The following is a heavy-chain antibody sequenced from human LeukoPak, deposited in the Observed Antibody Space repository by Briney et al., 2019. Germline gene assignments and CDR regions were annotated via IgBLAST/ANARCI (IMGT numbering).Heavy chain of an antibody. CDR2: IYYSGST. Sequence: PAETLTLTCTVSGGSISSYYWSWIRQPPGKGLEWIGYIYYSGSTNYNPSLKSRVTISVDTSKNQFSLRLTSVTAADTAVYYCAGGYCSGGTCYDYYAMDVWGQGTTVTASS. J-gene: IGHJ6*02. V-gene: IGHV4-59*01. CDR3: AGGYCSGGTCYDYYAMDV. CDR1: GGSISSYY. D-gene: IGHD2-15*01.